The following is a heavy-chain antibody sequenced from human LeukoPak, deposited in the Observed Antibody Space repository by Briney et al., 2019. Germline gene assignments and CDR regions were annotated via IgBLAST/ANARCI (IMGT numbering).Heavy chain of an antibody. CDR1: GYTFTTYG. J-gene: IGHJ6*03. V-gene: IGHV1-18*01. CDR3: ARRGYPVYYYYMDV. D-gene: IGHD5-12*01. Sequence: ASVKVSCKASGYTFTTYGISWVRQAPGQGLEWMGWISADNGKTNYAQKLQGRVTMTTDTSTTTAYMELRSLRSDDTAVYYCARRGYPVYYYYMDVWGKGTTVTISS. CDR2: ISADNGKT.